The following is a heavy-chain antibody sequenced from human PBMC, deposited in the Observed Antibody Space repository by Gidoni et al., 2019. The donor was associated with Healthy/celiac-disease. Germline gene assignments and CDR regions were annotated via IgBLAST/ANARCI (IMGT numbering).Heavy chain of an antibody. CDR2: IYTSGST. V-gene: IGHV4-61*02. Sequence: QVQLQESGPGLVKPSQTLSLTCTDSGGSISSGSYYWSWIRQPAGKGLEWFGRIYTSGSTNYNPSLKSRVTISVDTSKNQFSLKLSSVTAADTAVYYCAREVWHDYGDWHTDYWGQGTLVTVSS. CDR3: AREVWHDYGDWHTDY. CDR1: GGSISSGSYY. D-gene: IGHD4-17*01. J-gene: IGHJ4*02.